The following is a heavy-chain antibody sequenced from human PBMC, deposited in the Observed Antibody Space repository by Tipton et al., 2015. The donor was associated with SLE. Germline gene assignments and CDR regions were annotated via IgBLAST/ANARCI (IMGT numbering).Heavy chain of an antibody. J-gene: IGHJ3*02. Sequence: SLRLSCAASGFTFSSYSMNWVRQAPGKGLEWVSYISSSSSTIYYADSVKGRFTISRDNAKNSLYLQMNSLRDEDTAVYYCARDQQQLALDAFDIWGQGTMVTVSS. CDR1: GFTFSSYS. CDR2: ISSSSSTI. V-gene: IGHV3-48*02. CDR3: ARDQQQLALDAFDI. D-gene: IGHD6-13*01.